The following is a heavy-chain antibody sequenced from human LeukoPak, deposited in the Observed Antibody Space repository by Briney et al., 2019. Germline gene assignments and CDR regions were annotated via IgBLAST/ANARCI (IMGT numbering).Heavy chain of an antibody. V-gene: IGHV3-21*01. CDR1: GFTFSSYS. J-gene: IGHJ4*02. Sequence: PGGSLRLSCAASGFTFSSYSMNWVRQAPGKGLEWVSSISSSSSYIYYADSVKGRFTISRDNAKNSLYLQMNSLRAEDTAVYYCARDQDGYSFFDYWGQGTLVTVSS. CDR3: ARDQDGYSFFDY. CDR2: ISSSSSYI. D-gene: IGHD5-24*01.